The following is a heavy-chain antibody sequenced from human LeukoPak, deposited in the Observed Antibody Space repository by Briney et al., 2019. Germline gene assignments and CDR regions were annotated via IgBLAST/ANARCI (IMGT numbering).Heavy chain of an antibody. CDR1: GFTFSSYA. D-gene: IGHD3-16*01. J-gene: IGHJ5*02. CDR2: ISYDGSNK. V-gene: IGHV3-30-3*01. Sequence: PGGSLRLSCAASGFTFSSYAMHWVRQAPGKGLEWVAVISYDGSNKYYADSVKGRFTISRDNSKNTLYLQMNSLRAEDTAVYYCARGPGQYYDYSPFDPWGQGTLVTVSS. CDR3: ARGPGQYYDYSPFDP.